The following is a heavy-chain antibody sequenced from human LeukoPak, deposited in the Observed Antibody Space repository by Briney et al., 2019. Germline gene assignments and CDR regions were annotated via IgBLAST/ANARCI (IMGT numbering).Heavy chain of an antibody. V-gene: IGHV4-59*01. CDR2: FYYSGST. CDR1: GGSISNYY. Sequence: SETLSLTCTVSGGSISNYYLNWIRQPPGKGLEWIGYFYYSGSTHYNPSLKSRVTMSVDTSKNQFSLKLSSVTAADTAVYYCAGEVTAFRSSAFDIWGQGTMVTVSS. CDR3: AGEVTAFRSSAFDI. D-gene: IGHD2-21*02. J-gene: IGHJ3*02.